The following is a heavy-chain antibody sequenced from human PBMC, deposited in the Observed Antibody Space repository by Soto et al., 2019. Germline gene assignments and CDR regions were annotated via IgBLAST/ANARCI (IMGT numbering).Heavy chain of an antibody. CDR2: IIPIFGTA. V-gene: IGHV1-69*13. CDR1: GGTFSSYA. Sequence: SVKVSCKASGGTFSSYAISWGRQAPGQGLEWMGGIIPIFGTANYAQKFQGRVTIAADESTSTAYMELSSLRSEDTAVYYCASLEAAGTDYSGQGTLVTVSS. J-gene: IGHJ4*02. D-gene: IGHD6-13*01. CDR3: ASLEAAGTDY.